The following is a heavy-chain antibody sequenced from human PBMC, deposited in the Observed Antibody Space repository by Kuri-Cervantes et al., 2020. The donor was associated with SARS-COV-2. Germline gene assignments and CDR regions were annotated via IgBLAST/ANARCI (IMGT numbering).Heavy chain of an antibody. D-gene: IGHD6-6*01. CDR2: INHSVST. CDR1: GGSFSGYY. J-gene: IGHJ4*02. V-gene: IGHV4-34*01. Sequence: SQTLSLTCAVYGGSFSGYYWSWIRQPPGKGLEWIGEINHSVSTNYNPSLKSRVTISVDTSKDQFSLSLNSVTAADTSVYYCAISLLTFSNNAVGSSSIDYWGQGTLVTVSS. CDR3: AISLLTFSNNAVGSSSIDY.